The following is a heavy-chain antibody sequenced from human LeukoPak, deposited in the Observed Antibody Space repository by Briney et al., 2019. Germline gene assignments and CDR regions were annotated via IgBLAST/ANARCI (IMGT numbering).Heavy chain of an antibody. Sequence: GAPVKVSCKASRYTFTGYLMHWVRQSPGQGLGGMGWISPNSGDTKYAQKFQGRVTMTRDTSISTTYMEVSRLRSDDTAVYYCVRGLTTVATWLYLWGRGTLVTVSS. CDR1: RYTFTGYL. J-gene: IGHJ2*01. CDR3: VRGLTTVATWLYL. CDR2: ISPNSGDT. V-gene: IGHV1-2*02. D-gene: IGHD4-17*01.